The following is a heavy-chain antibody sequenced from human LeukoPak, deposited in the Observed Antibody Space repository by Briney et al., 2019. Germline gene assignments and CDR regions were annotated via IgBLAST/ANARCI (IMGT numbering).Heavy chain of an antibody. CDR2: IIPIFGTA. V-gene: IGHV1-69*06. J-gene: IGHJ4*02. CDR3: ARDWGSSWCVSFGY. CDR1: GGTFSSYA. Sequence: SVKVSCEASGGTFSSYAISWVRQAPGQGLEWMGGIIPIFGTANYAQKFQGRVTITADKSTSTAYMELSSLRSEDTAVYYCARDWGSSWCVSFGYWGQGTLVTVSS. D-gene: IGHD6-13*01.